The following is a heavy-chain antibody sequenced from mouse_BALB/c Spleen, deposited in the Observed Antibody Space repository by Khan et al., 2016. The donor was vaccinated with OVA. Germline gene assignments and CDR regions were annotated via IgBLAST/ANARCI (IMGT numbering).Heavy chain of an antibody. CDR1: GYTFTTYW. CDR3: TRDRIDY. J-gene: IGHJ2*01. Sequence: VQLQQSGAELAKPGASVKMSCKASGYTFTTYWMHWVKQRPGQGLEWIGYINPTSGFTDYNEKFTDRATLSADKSSSTAYMQLSSLTSEDSAFYDCTRDRIDYWGQGTTLTVAS. V-gene: IGHV1-7*01. CDR2: INPTSGFT.